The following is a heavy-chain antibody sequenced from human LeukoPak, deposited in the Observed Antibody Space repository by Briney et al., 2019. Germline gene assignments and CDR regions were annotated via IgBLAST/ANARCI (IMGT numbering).Heavy chain of an antibody. D-gene: IGHD1-14*01. Sequence: SETLSLTCAVSGFSFSCYYRRWIRQPPGKGLEWIAEINHSGRTNYNPSLKSRVTISVDTSKNQFSLKLSCVTAADTAVYYCARSPGPSWFDPWGEGTLVTVSS. J-gene: IGHJ5*02. V-gene: IGHV4-34*01. CDR1: GFSFSCYY. CDR2: INHSGRT. CDR3: ARSPGPSWFDP.